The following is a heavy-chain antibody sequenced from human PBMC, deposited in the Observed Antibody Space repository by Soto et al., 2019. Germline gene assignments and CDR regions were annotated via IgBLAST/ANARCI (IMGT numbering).Heavy chain of an antibody. V-gene: IGHV4-30-4*01. CDR2: IDNGGTT. Sequence: QVQLQESGPGLVKPSQTLSLTCTVSGGSINTVNYYWSWIRQSPDKGLEWVGHIDNGGTTYDNPSHTSXXTXPXVTSNNQFSRKLSSVSAADTAVYACARGPSGDKVDFWGQGALVTVSS. CDR1: GGSINTVNYY. CDR3: ARGPSGDKVDF. J-gene: IGHJ4*02. D-gene: IGHD7-27*01.